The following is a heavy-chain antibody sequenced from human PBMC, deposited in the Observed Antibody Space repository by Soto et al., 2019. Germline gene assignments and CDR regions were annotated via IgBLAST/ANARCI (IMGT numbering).Heavy chain of an antibody. D-gene: IGHD2-15*01. CDR1: GFTFSSYA. V-gene: IGHV3-30-3*01. Sequence: GGSLRLSCAAFGFTFSSYAMHWVRQAPGKGLEWVAVISYDGSNKYYADSVKGRFTISRDNSKNTLYLQMNSLRAEDTAVYYCAREAKEVVVVGRPLYYYYGMDVWGQGTTVTVSS. J-gene: IGHJ6*02. CDR3: AREAKEVVVVGRPLYYYYGMDV. CDR2: ISYDGSNK.